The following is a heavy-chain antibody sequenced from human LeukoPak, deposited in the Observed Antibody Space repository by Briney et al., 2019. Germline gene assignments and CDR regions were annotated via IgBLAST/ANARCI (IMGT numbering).Heavy chain of an antibody. CDR1: GFTFTSYA. CDR2: IYSGGST. CDR3: AREGNDAFDI. J-gene: IGHJ3*02. Sequence: PGGSLRLSCAASGFTFTSYAMSWVRQAPGKGLEWVSVIYSGGSTYYADSVKGRFTISRDNSKNTLYLQMNSLRAEDTAVYYCAREGNDAFDIWGQGTMVTVSS. V-gene: IGHV3-53*01.